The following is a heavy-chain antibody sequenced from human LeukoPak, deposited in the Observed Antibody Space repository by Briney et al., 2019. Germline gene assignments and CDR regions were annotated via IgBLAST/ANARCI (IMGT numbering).Heavy chain of an antibody. CDR2: INPNSGAT. CDR3: ARVGGSGWTRQYYFDY. V-gene: IGHV1-2*02. Sequence: ASVKVSCKASGYTFTSYAMHWVRQAPGQGLEWVGWINPNSGATNYAQKFQGRVTMTRDTSISTAYMELSRLRSDDTALYYCARVGGSGWTRQYYFDYWGQGTLVTVSS. D-gene: IGHD6-19*01. CDR1: GYTFTSYA. J-gene: IGHJ4*02.